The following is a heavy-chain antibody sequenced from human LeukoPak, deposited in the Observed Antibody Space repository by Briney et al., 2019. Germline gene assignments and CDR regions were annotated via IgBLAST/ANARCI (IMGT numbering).Heavy chain of an antibody. CDR3: ARTPYYYGSGSYRPPDY. D-gene: IGHD3-10*01. CDR2: IYYSGST. J-gene: IGHJ4*02. Sequence: PSETLSLTCTISGGSITNYYWSWIRQPPGKGPEWIGYIYYSGSTYYNPSLKSRVTISVDTSKNQFSLKLSSVTAADTAVYYCARTPYYYGSGSYRPPDYWGQGTLVTVSS. CDR1: GGSITNYY. V-gene: IGHV4-59*12.